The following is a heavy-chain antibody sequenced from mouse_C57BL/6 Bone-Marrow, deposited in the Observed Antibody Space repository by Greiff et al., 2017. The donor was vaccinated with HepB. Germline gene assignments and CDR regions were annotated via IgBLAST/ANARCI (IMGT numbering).Heavy chain of an antibody. CDR1: GFNIKDDS. Sequence: EVQLQQSGAELVRPGASVKLSCTASGFNIKDDSMHWVKQRPEQGLEWIGWIDPENGDTEYASKFKGKATITADTSSNTAYLQLSSLTSEDTAVYYCKPEGPWFAYWGQGTLAPVSA. V-gene: IGHV14-4*01. CDR3: KPEGPWFAY. J-gene: IGHJ3*01. CDR2: IDPENGDT.